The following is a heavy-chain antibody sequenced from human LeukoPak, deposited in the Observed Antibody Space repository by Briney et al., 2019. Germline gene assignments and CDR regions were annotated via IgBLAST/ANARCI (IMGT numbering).Heavy chain of an antibody. V-gene: IGHV3-23*01. CDR3: AKGGSDYDDHGYPFDY. J-gene: IGHJ4*02. Sequence: PGGSLRLSCAASGFTFSSYAMSWVLQAPGKGLEWVSAISSSGGNTYYADSVKGRFTISRDNSKNTLYLQMNSLRAEDTAVYYCAKGGSDYDDHGYPFDYWGQGALVTVSS. CDR1: GFTFSSYA. D-gene: IGHD1-26*01. CDR2: ISSSGGNT.